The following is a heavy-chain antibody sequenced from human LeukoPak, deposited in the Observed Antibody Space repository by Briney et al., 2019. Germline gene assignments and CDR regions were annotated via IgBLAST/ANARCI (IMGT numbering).Heavy chain of an antibody. V-gene: IGHV4-30-2*01. Sequence: SQTLSLTCAVSGGSISSGGYSWSWIRQPPGKGLEWIGYIYHSGSTYYNPSLKSRVTISVDRSKNQFSLKLSSVTAADTAVYYCARGCSTTSCVYGMDVSGQGTTVTVCS. D-gene: IGHD2-2*01. CDR2: IYHSGST. CDR3: ARGCSTTSCVYGMDV. CDR1: GGSISSGGYS. J-gene: IGHJ6*02.